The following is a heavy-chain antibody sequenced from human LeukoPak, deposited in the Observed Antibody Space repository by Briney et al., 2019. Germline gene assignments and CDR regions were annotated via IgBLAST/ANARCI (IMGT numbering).Heavy chain of an antibody. J-gene: IGHJ5*02. Sequence: NPSETLSLTCTVSGGSISSGGYYWSRIRQHPGKGLEWIGYIYYSGSTYYNPSLKSRVTISVDTSKNQFSLKLSSVTAADTAVYYCARMPTSDWFDPWGQGTLVTVSS. CDR3: ARMPTSDWFDP. CDR1: GGSISSGGYY. D-gene: IGHD2-2*01. CDR2: IYYSGST. V-gene: IGHV4-31*03.